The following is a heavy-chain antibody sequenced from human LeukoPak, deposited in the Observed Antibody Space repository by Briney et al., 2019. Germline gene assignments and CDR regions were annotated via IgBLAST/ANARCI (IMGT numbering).Heavy chain of an antibody. CDR1: GFMIRNYW. Sequence: GGSLSLSCAASGFMIRNYWMSWVRQAPGKGLEWVANIKQDGSDKYYVDSVKGRFTISRDNAKNSLYLQMNNLRADDTAVYYCARVGRHDYGDPDFDSWGQGTLVTVSS. CDR2: IKQDGSDK. CDR3: ARVGRHDYGDPDFDS. V-gene: IGHV3-7*03. J-gene: IGHJ4*02. D-gene: IGHD4-17*01.